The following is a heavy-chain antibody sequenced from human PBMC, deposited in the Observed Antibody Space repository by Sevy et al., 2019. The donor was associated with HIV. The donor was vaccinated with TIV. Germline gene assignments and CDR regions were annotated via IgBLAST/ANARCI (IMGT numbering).Heavy chain of an antibody. CDR3: ARAIAVAGNY. V-gene: IGHV3-21*01. J-gene: IGHJ4*02. CDR2: ISSSSSYI. CDR1: GFTFSSYS. D-gene: IGHD6-19*01. Sequence: GGSLRLSCAASGFTFSSYSMNWVRQAPGKGLEWVSSISSSSSYIYYADSVKGRFTNSIDNAKNSLYLQMNSLRAEDTAVYYCARAIAVAGNYWGQGTLVTVSS.